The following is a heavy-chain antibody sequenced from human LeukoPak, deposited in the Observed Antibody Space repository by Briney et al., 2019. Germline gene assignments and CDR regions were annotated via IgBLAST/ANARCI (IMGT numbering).Heavy chain of an antibody. J-gene: IGHJ4*02. CDR2: ISPSSTSM. V-gene: IGHV3-48*04. Sequence: GGSLRLSCAASGFTFSSYSLNWVRQAPGKGLEWVSYISPSSTSMYYADSVKGRFTISRDNSKNTLYLQLNSLGADDTAFYHCAKYPAWPLRFIDYWGQGTLVTVSS. CDR3: AKYPAWPLRFIDY. CDR1: GFTFSSYS. D-gene: IGHD3-3*01.